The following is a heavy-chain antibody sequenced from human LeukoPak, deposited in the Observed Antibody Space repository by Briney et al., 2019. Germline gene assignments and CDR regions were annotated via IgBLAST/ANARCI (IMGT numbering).Heavy chain of an antibody. CDR2: IWFDGSNK. Sequence: PGGSLRLSCAASGNYWMHWVRQAPGKGLEWVALIWFDGSNKYYADSVKGRFTISRDNSNNTLYLQMNSLRVEDTAVYYCARQTTVATDCWGQGTLVTVSS. CDR3: ARQTTVATDC. V-gene: IGHV3-33*08. CDR1: GNYW. D-gene: IGHD4-23*01. J-gene: IGHJ4*02.